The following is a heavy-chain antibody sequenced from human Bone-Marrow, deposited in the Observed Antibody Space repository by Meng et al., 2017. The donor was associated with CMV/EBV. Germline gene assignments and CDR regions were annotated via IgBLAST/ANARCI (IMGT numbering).Heavy chain of an antibody. V-gene: IGHV1-18*04. Sequence: ASVKVSCKASGNTFTTHYVHWVRQAPGQGLEWMGWISAYNGNTNYAQKLQGRVTMTTDTSTSTAYMELRSLRSDDTAVYYCARDPRSGGMDVWGQGTTVTGSS. J-gene: IGHJ6*01. CDR1: GNTFTTHY. CDR2: ISAYNGNT. CDR3: ARDPRSGGMDV.